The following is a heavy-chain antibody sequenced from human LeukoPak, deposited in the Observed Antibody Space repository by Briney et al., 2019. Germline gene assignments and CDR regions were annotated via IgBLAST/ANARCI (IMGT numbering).Heavy chain of an antibody. Sequence: GGSLRLSCAASGLSFSNYAMSWVRQAPGEGLEWVSGISGSGGSTYYADSVKGRFTISRDNSKNTLYLQMNSLRAEDTAVYYCAREGPRGNSQFDYWGQGTLVTVSS. CDR1: GLSFSNYA. V-gene: IGHV3-23*01. D-gene: IGHD2/OR15-2a*01. J-gene: IGHJ4*02. CDR3: AREGPRGNSQFDY. CDR2: ISGSGGST.